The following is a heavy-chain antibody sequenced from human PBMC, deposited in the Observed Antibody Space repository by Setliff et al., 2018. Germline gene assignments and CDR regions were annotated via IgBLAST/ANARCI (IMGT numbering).Heavy chain of an antibody. V-gene: IGHV3-48*01. CDR1: GFTFSDYN. Sequence: GGSLRLSCAASGFTFSDYNMNWVRQAPGKGLEWLSYIRSSSGTIYYADSVKGRFTISRDNSKNTLYLQMNSLRPEDTAVYYCARTCSGSGCYAGLESWGQGTPVTVSS. CDR3: ARTCSGSGCYAGLES. J-gene: IGHJ4*02. CDR2: IRSSSGTI. D-gene: IGHD2-15*01.